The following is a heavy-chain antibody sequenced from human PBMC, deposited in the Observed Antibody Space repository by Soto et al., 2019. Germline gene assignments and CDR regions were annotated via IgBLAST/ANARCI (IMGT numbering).Heavy chain of an antibody. V-gene: IGHV4-39*01. Sequence: SETPSLTCTVSGGSISSYSYYWGRVRPAPGEGLEWIGSIYYSGSTYYNPSLKSRVTISVDTSKNQFSLKLSSVTAADTAVYYCARCQYYYGSGSPINWFDPWGQGTLVTVSS. CDR1: GGSISSYSYY. D-gene: IGHD3-10*01. J-gene: IGHJ5*02. CDR3: ARCQYYYGSGSPINWFDP. CDR2: IYYSGST.